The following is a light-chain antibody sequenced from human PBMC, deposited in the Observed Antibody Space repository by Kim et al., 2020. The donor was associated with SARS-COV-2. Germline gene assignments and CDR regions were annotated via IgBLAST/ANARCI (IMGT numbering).Light chain of an antibody. V-gene: IGLV3-1*01. J-gene: IGLJ2*01. CDR2: QDT. CDR1: KLGEKY. Sequence: GSPGQTASITCSGDKLGEKYVCWYQQRPGQSPVVVIYQDTNRPSGIPERFSGSNSGNTATLTISGTQAMDEADYYCQVWDSTTTVFGGGTQLTVL. CDR3: QVWDSTTTV.